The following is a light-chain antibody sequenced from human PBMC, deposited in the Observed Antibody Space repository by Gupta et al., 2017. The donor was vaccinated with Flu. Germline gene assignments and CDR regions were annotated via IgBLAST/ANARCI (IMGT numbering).Light chain of an antibody. Sequence: SYVLTQPPSVSVAPGQTAGLTCGGNNIGSKSVHCYQQKPGQAPVLVVYDDSDRPSGIPERFSGSNSGNTATLTISRIEAGDEADYYCQVWDSSSDHPYVFGTGTKVTVL. V-gene: IGLV3-21*02. CDR2: DDS. CDR1: NIGSKS. J-gene: IGLJ1*01. CDR3: QVWDSSSDHPYV.